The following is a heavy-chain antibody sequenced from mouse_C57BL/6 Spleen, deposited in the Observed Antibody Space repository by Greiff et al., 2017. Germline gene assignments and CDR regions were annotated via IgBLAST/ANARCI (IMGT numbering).Heavy chain of an antibody. J-gene: IGHJ3*01. Sequence: VQLQQSGAELVRPGASVTLSCKASGYTFTDYEMHWVKQTPVHGLEWIGAIDPETGGTAYNQKFKGKAILTADKSSSTAYMELRSLTSEDSAVYYCTRERNHYYGSSYGFAYWGQGTLVTVSA. CDR2: IDPETGGT. CDR1: GYTFTDYE. V-gene: IGHV1-15*01. CDR3: TRERNHYYGSSYGFAY. D-gene: IGHD1-1*01.